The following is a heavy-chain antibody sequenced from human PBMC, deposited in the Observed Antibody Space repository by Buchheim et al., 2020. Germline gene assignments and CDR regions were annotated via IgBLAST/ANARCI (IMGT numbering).Heavy chain of an antibody. CDR3: TTDPTTYDFWNGRIENWFDP. CDR2: IKSKTDGGTA. J-gene: IGHJ5*02. Sequence: EVQLVESGGGLVKPGGSLRLSCAASGFTFSNAWMSWVRQAPGKGLEWVGRIKSKTDGGTADYAAPVKGRFTISRDDSKNTLYLQMNSRKTEDTAVYYCTTDPTTYDFWNGRIENWFDPWGQGTL. D-gene: IGHD3-3*01. CDR1: GFTFSNAW. V-gene: IGHV3-15*01.